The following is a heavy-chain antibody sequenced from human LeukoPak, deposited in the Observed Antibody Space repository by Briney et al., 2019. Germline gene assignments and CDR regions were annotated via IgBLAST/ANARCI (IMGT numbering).Heavy chain of an antibody. D-gene: IGHD2-2*02. J-gene: IGHJ4*02. V-gene: IGHV3-23*01. CDR3: AKHRTVVLGQLLYLGYYFDY. Sequence: GGSLRLSCAASGFTFSSYWMSWVRQAPGKGLEWVSAISGSGGSTYYADSVKGRFTISRDNSKNTLYLQMNSLRAEDTAVYYCAKHRTVVLGQLLYLGYYFDYWGQGTLVTVSS. CDR1: GFTFSSYW. CDR2: ISGSGGST.